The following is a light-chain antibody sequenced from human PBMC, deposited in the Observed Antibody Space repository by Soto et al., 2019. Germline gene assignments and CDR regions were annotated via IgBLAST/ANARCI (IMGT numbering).Light chain of an antibody. CDR2: GVT. CDR1: SSDIGFYNY. Sequence: SVLTQPASVSGSPGQSITISCTVTSSDIGFYNYVSWYQQYPGKAPNFLIYGVTNRPSGVPYRFSGSKSGSTASLTISGLRDEDEADYYCSSYSTSFFYVFGSGTKVTVL. V-gene: IGLV2-14*03. CDR3: SSYSTSFFYV. J-gene: IGLJ1*01.